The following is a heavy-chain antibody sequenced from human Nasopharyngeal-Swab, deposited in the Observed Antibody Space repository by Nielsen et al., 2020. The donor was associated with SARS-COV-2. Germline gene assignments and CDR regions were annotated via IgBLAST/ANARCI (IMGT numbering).Heavy chain of an antibody. CDR1: GFTFSDYY. D-gene: IGHD6-19*01. V-gene: IGHV3-11*06. J-gene: IGHJ4*02. CDR2: ISSSSSDT. CDR3: ARYSSGWNFDY. Sequence: GSLRLSCAASGFTFSDYYMSWIRQAPGKGLEWVSYISSSSSDTNYADSVKGRFIISRDNAKNSLYLQMNSLRAEDTAVYYCARYSSGWNFDYWGQGILVTVSS.